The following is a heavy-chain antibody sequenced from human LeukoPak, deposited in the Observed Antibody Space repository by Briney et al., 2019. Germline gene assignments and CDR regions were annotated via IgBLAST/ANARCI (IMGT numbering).Heavy chain of an antibody. Sequence: ASVKVSCKASGYTLTSYGISWVRQAPGQGLEWMGWISAYNGNTNYAQKLQGRVTMTTDTSTSTAYMELRSLRSDDTAVYYCAREDYDILTGYYSGTPLDYWGQGTLVTVSS. J-gene: IGHJ4*02. CDR2: ISAYNGNT. CDR1: GYTLTSYG. V-gene: IGHV1-18*01. CDR3: AREDYDILTGYYSGTPLDY. D-gene: IGHD3-9*01.